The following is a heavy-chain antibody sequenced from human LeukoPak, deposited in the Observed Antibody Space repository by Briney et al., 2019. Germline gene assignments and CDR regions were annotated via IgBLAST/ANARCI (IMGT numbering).Heavy chain of an antibody. V-gene: IGHV1-8*01. CDR3: ARHSSSSYYFDY. CDR1: GYTFTNYD. Sequence: ASVKVSCKASGYTFTNYDINWVRRATGQGLEWMGWMNPNSGNTGYAQKFQGRVTMTRSTSISTAYMELSSLTSEDTAVYYCARHSSSSYYFDYWGQGTLVTVSS. J-gene: IGHJ4*02. CDR2: MNPNSGNT. D-gene: IGHD6-6*01.